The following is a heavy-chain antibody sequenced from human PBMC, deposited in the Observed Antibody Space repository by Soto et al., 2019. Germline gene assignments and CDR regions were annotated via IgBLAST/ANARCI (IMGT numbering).Heavy chain of an antibody. J-gene: IGHJ4*02. CDR1: GFTFSSYS. V-gene: IGHV3-21*01. CDR2: ISSSSSYI. D-gene: IGHD3-10*01. Sequence: PGGSLRLSCAASGFTFSSYSMNWVRQAPGKGLEWVSSISSSSSYIYYADAVKGRFSISRDNAKNSLYLQMNSLRAEDTAVYYFARALRGVISPVDYWGQGNLVTVSS. CDR3: ARALRGVISPVDY.